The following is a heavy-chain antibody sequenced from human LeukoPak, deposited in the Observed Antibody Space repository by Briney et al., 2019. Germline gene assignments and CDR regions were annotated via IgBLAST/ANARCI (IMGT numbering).Heavy chain of an antibody. J-gene: IGHJ4*02. Sequence: GGSLRLSPAASGVSLTKYLMRTVRPTPRKGVLWGSGSNSTGRSTSYTESVKGRFTVSKDNAKNTLYLQMNSLSAEDTAVFYCARGRGYTGSPVDYWGEGTMVSLS. V-gene: IGHV3-74*01. CDR2: SNSTGRST. CDR3: ARGRGYTGSPVDY. D-gene: IGHD1-26*01. CDR1: GVSLTKYL.